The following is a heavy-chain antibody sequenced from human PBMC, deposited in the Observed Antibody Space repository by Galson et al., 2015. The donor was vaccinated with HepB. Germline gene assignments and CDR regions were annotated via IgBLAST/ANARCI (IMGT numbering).Heavy chain of an antibody. V-gene: IGHV1-46*03. CDR3: ARVSRLTVAGTVPFDY. Sequence: QSGAEVKKPGASVRVSCKASGYTFTSYYMHWVRQAPGQGLEWMGIINPSGGSTSYAQKFQGRVTMTRDTSTSTVYMELSSLRSEDTAVYYCARVSRLTVAGTVPFDYWGQGTLVTVSS. CDR1: GYTFTSYY. D-gene: IGHD6-19*01. CDR2: INPSGGST. J-gene: IGHJ4*02.